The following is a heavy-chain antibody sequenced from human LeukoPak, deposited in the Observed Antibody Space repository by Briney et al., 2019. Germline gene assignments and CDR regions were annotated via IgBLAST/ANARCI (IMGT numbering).Heavy chain of an antibody. V-gene: IGHV1-69*13. CDR3: AGGYSYGYDY. Sequence: ASVKVSCKASGGTFSSYAISWVRQAPGQGLEWMGGIIPIFGTANYAQKFQGRVTITADESTSTAYMELSNLRSEDTAVYYCAGGYSYGYDYWGQGTLVTVSS. J-gene: IGHJ4*02. D-gene: IGHD5-18*01. CDR1: GGTFSSYA. CDR2: IIPIFGTA.